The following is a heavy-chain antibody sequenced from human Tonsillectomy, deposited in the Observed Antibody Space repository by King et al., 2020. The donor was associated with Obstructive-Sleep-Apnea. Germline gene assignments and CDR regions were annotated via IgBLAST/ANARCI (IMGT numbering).Heavy chain of an antibody. CDR3: ARGMRYWSGYPDAFDI. CDR2: ISSSSSTI. D-gene: IGHD3-3*01. V-gene: IGHV3-48*04. J-gene: IGHJ3*02. CDR1: GFTFSSYS. Sequence: VQLVESGGGLVKPGGSLRLSCAASGFTFSSYSMNWVRQAPGKGLEWVSYISSSSSTIYYADSVKGRFTISRDNAKNSLYLQMNSLRAEDTAVYYCARGMRYWSGYPDAFDIWGQGTMVTVSS.